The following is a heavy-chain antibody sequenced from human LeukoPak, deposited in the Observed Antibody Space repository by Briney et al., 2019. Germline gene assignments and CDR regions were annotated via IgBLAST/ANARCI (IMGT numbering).Heavy chain of an antibody. D-gene: IGHD5-24*01. V-gene: IGHV3-74*01. CDR3: ARDPVRDGYPYSFDY. Sequence: GGSLRLSCAASGFTFSINWMHWVRQGTGRGVVGVSRINGDGSSTGSADSVKGRFTISRDNAKNTLYLQMNSLRGEDTAVYYCARDPVRDGYPYSFDYWGQGTLVTVSS. CDR2: INGDGSST. J-gene: IGHJ4*02. CDR1: GFTFSINW.